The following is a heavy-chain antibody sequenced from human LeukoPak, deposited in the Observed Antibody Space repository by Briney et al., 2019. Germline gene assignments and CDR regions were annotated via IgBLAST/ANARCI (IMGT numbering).Heavy chain of an antibody. CDR1: GFTFSSYA. V-gene: IGHV3-30-3*01. CDR3: ARDASDSSGYSPGDP. D-gene: IGHD3-22*01. CDR2: ISYDGSNK. Sequence: GGSPRLSCAASGFTFSSYAMHWVRQAPGKGLEWVAVISYDGSNKYYADSVKGRFTISRDNSKNTLYLQMNSLRAEDTAVYYCARDASDSSGYSPGDPWGQGTLVTVSS. J-gene: IGHJ5*02.